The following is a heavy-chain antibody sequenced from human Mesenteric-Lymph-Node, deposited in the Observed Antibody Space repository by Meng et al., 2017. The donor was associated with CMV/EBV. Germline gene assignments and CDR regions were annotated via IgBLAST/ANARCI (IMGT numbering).Heavy chain of an antibody. D-gene: IGHD3-10*01. CDR3: AREADYYGIDY. J-gene: IGHJ4*02. V-gene: IGHV3-21*01. CDR2: ISSSSSYI. Sequence: LACAASGFTFSSYSMNWVRQAPGKGLEWVSSISSSSSYIYYADSVKGRFTISRDNAKNSLYLQMNSLRAEDTAVYYCAREADYYGIDYWGQGTLVTVSS. CDR1: GFTFSSYS.